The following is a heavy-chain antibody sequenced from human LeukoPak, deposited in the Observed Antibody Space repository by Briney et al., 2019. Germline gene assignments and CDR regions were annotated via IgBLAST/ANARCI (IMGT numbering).Heavy chain of an antibody. Sequence: ASVKVSCKASGYTFTGYYMHWVRQAPGQGLEWMGWINPNSGGTNYAQKFQGRVTMTRDTSISTAYMELSRLRSDDTAVYYCARDYDYGGNAGWDAFDIWGQGTMVTVSS. CDR2: INPNSGGT. J-gene: IGHJ3*02. CDR3: ARDYDYGGNAGWDAFDI. D-gene: IGHD4-23*01. CDR1: GYTFTGYY. V-gene: IGHV1-2*02.